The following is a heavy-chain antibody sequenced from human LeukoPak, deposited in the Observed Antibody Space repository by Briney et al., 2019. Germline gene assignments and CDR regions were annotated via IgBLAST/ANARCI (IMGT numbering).Heavy chain of an antibody. D-gene: IGHD3-22*01. CDR1: GGSLISSTYY. J-gene: IGHJ4*02. CDR3: ARRALTYHYDNSGSNIDY. CDR2: IYVSGGT. Sequence: SETLSLTCTVSGGSLISSTYYWGWIRQPPGKGLEWIGSIYVSGGTYYNPSLKSRATMSVDTSKSQFSLKLSSVTAADTAVYYCARRALTYHYDNSGSNIDYWGQGILVTVSS. V-gene: IGHV4-39*01.